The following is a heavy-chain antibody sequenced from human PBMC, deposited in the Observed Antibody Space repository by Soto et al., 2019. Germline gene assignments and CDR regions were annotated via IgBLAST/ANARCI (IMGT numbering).Heavy chain of an antibody. Sequence: EVQLVQSGGGLVQPGGSLRLSCAASGFTFSSYAMHWVRQAPGKGLEYASAISKDGGFTYYADSVKGRFTISRDNSKNMLYLQMGSLRVEDMAVYYCARGELNGPISAGMHDYWGQGALVTVSS. J-gene: IGHJ4*02. CDR2: ISKDGGFT. CDR1: GFTFSSYA. CDR3: ARGELNGPISAGMHDY. D-gene: IGHD2-2*01. V-gene: IGHV3-64*07.